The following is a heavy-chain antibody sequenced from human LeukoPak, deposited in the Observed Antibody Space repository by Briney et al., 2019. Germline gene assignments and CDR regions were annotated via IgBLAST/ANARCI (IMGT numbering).Heavy chain of an antibody. CDR3: AKLIRDYDFWSGSYRAQWFDP. Sequence: QPGGSLRLSCAASRFTFSSYAMSWVRQAPGKGLEWVSTVSGSGDSTDYADSVKGRFTISRDNSKNTLYLQINSLRAEDTALYYCAKLIRDYDFWSGSYRAQWFDPWGQGTLVTVSS. D-gene: IGHD3-3*01. J-gene: IGHJ5*02. CDR1: RFTFSSYA. V-gene: IGHV3-23*01. CDR2: VSGSGDST.